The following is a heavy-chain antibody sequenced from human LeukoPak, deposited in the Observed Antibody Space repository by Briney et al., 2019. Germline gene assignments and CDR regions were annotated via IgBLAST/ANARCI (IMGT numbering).Heavy chain of an antibody. CDR2: IYYSGSA. CDR3: ARHPTALVSYGFDP. Sequence: SETLSLTCTVSGGSFSNYYWSWIRQPPGKGLEWIGYIYYSGSANYNPSLKSRVTISVDTSKNQFSLNLSSVTAADTAVYYCARHPTALVSYGFDPWGQGTLVTVSS. V-gene: IGHV4-59*08. CDR1: GGSFSNYY. D-gene: IGHD5-18*01. J-gene: IGHJ5*02.